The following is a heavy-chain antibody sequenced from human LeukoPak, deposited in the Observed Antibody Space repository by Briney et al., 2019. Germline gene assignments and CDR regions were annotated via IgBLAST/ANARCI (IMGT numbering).Heavy chain of an antibody. V-gene: IGHV1-69*04. J-gene: IGHJ4*02. Sequence: SVKVSCKASGGTFSSYAISWVRQAPGQGLEWMGRIIPILGIANYAQKFQGRVTITADKSTSTAYMELSSLRSEDTAVYYCARGDQANSGYVYWGQGTLVTVSS. CDR3: ARGDQANSGYVY. CDR1: GGTFSSYA. D-gene: IGHD5-12*01. CDR2: IIPILGIA.